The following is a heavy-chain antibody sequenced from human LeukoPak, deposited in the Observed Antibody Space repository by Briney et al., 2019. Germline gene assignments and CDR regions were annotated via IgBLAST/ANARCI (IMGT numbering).Heavy chain of an antibody. CDR3: ARGSRITMIVVVIY. CDR1: GFTFSSYE. V-gene: IGHV3-48*03. Sequence: GGSLRLSCAASGFTFSSYEMNWVRQAPGKGLEWVSCISSSGSTIYYADSVKGRFTISRDNAKNSLYLQMNSLRAEDTAVYYCARGSRITMIVVVIYWGQGTLVTVSS. D-gene: IGHD3-22*01. J-gene: IGHJ4*02. CDR2: ISSSGSTI.